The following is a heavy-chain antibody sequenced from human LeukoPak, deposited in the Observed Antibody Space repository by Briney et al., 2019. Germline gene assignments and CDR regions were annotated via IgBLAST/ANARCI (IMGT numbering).Heavy chain of an antibody. V-gene: IGHV3-7*01. D-gene: IGHD5-12*01. J-gene: IGHJ5*02. CDR1: EFPFSSHW. CDR3: ARVGWLRSENWFDP. Sequence: PGGSLRLSCAASEFPFSSHWLSWFRQSPGKGLEWVAHINQDGSEKYYVDSVKGRFTISRDNAKNSLYLQMNSLRAEDTAVYYCARVGWLRSENWFDPWGQGTLVTVSS. CDR2: INQDGSEK.